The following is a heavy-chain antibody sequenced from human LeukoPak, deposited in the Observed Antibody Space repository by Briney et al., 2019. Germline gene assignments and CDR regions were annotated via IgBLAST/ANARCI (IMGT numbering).Heavy chain of an antibody. V-gene: IGHV3-30*02. Sequence: GGSLRLSCAASGFTFISYGMHWVRQAPGKGLEWVAFIRYDGSNKYYADSVKGRFTISRDNSKNTLYLQMKSLRAEDTAVYYCARAFYDFLTGYPAYFDYWGQGTLVTVSS. D-gene: IGHD3-9*01. CDR3: ARAFYDFLTGYPAYFDY. J-gene: IGHJ4*02. CDR1: GFTFISYG. CDR2: IRYDGSNK.